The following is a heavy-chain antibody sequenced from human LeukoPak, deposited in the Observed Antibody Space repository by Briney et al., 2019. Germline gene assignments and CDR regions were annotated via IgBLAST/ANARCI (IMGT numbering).Heavy chain of an antibody. CDR1: GDSVSSISVA. CDR3: SLARSEYHYGMDV. CDR2: TYYRSKWYY. V-gene: IGHV6-1*01. J-gene: IGHJ6*02. Sequence: SQTLSLTCAISGDSVSSISVAWNWIRQSPSRGLEWLGGTYYRSKWYYEYAVSVKSRINISPDTFKNQFSLQLTSVTPEDTAVYYCSLARSEYHYGMDVWGQGTTVTVSS.